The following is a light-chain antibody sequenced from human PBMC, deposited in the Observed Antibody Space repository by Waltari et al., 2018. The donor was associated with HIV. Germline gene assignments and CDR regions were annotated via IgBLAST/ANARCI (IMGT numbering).Light chain of an antibody. CDR3: QQSYSTPRT. CDR2: ATS. V-gene: IGKV1-39*01. J-gene: IGKJ1*01. CDR1: QNITSY. Sequence: DIQMTQSPSSLSASVGDRVTITCRARQNITSYLNWYQQKPGNAPKLLIYATSTLQSGVPSRFSASGSGTDLTRTISSLQPEDFATYCCQQSYSTPRTFGQGTKVEIK.